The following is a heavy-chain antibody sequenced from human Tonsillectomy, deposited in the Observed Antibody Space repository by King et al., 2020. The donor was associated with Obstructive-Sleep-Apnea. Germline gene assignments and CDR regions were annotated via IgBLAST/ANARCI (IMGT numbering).Heavy chain of an antibody. CDR1: GYSISSGHY. D-gene: IGHD2-15*01. Sequence: VQLQESGPGLVKPSETLSLTCTVSGYSISSGHYWGWIRQPPGKGLEWIGSIYHSGNTYYNPSLKSRVTISVDTSKSQFSLRLSSVTAADTAVYYCARDLDLGYGSGGSCSSFDYWGQGTLVTVSS. V-gene: IGHV4-38-2*02. CDR3: ARDLDLGYGSGGSCSSFDY. CDR2: IYHSGNT. J-gene: IGHJ4*02.